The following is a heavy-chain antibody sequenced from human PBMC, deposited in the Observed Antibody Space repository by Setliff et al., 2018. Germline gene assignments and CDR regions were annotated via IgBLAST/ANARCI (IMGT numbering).Heavy chain of an antibody. Sequence: GESLKISCEASGFTFSIYWMTWVRQAPGKGLEWVSYISSSGSTIYYADSVKGRFTISRDNAKNSLSLQMNSLRAEDTAVFYCARDPNSGSYWNYYYYMDVWGKGTTVTAP. V-gene: IGHV3-48*01. CDR2: ISSSGSTI. CDR1: GFTFSIYW. J-gene: IGHJ6*03. D-gene: IGHD1-26*01. CDR3: ARDPNSGSYWNYYYYMDV.